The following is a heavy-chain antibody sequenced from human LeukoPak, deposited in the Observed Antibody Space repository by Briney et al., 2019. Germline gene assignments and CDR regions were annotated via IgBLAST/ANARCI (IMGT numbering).Heavy chain of an antibody. D-gene: IGHD3-9*01. V-gene: IGHV1-18*01. J-gene: IGHJ3*02. CDR1: GYTFTTYN. CDR2: ISGYNGNT. Sequence: ASVKVSCKASGYTFTTYNINWVRQAPGQGLEWMGWISGYNGNTNYAQKFQGRVTITADESTSTAYMELSSLRSEDTAVYYCARDDGRYFDRLGHDAFDIWGQGTLVTVSS. CDR3: ARDDGRYFDRLGHDAFDI.